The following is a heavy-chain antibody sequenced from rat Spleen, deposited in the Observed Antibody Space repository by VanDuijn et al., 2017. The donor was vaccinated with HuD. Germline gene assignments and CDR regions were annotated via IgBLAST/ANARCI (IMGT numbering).Heavy chain of an antibody. V-gene: IGHV5-7*01. J-gene: IGHJ4*01. CDR1: GFTFSDYN. CDR2: ISYDGSRT. CDR3: ARHGPLSGGYYVMDA. D-gene: IGHD3-1*01. Sequence: EVQLVESGGGLVQPERSLKLSCAASGFTFSDYNMAWVRQAPKKGLEWVATISYDGSRTHYRDSVKGRFTISRDKAKTTLYLQMDSLGSDDTATYYCARHGPLSGGYYVMDAWGQGASVTVSS.